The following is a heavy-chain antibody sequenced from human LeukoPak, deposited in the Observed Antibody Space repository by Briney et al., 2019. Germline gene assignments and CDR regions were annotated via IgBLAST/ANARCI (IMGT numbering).Heavy chain of an antibody. V-gene: IGHV3-21*01. CDR3: ARLVCSTIPCYGKFYFDS. J-gene: IGHJ4*02. D-gene: IGHD2-2*01. Sequence: GGSLRLSCAASGFTFSSYAMEWVRQAPGKGLEWVSSITGSSDSIYYADSVKGRFTISRDNAKNSVYLQMNSLRAEDTAVYYCARLVCSTIPCYGKFYFDSWGQGTLVPVSS. CDR2: ITGSSDSI. CDR1: GFTFSSYA.